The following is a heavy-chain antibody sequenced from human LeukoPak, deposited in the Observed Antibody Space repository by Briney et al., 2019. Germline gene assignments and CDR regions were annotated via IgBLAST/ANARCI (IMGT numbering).Heavy chain of an antibody. CDR2: IRSSGDMI. J-gene: IGHJ4*02. CDR3: VRDPDALDY. V-gene: IGHV3-48*02. Sequence: GGSLRLSCAASGFTVSSNYMSWVRQAPGKGLEWVSYIRSSGDMIYYADSVKGRFTISRDNAKKSVYLQMNSLRDEDTAVYYCVRDPDALDYWGQGTQVTVSS. CDR1: GFTVSSNY.